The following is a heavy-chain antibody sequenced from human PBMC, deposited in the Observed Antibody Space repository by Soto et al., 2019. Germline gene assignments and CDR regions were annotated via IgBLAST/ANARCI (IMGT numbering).Heavy chain of an antibody. CDR1: GGSFNGYY. Sequence: KASETLSLTCAVYGGSFNGYYWGWIRQPPGKGLEWIGEINHSGSTNYNPSLKSRVTISVDTSKNQFSLKLSSVTAADTAVYYCARGLGYFDWIQWRTWFDPWGQGTLVTVSS. CDR2: INHSGST. D-gene: IGHD3-9*01. CDR3: ARGLGYFDWIQWRTWFDP. J-gene: IGHJ5*02. V-gene: IGHV4-34*01.